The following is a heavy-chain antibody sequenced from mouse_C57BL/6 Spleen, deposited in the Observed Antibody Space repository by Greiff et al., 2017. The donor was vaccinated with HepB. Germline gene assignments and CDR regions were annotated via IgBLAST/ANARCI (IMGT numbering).Heavy chain of an antibody. CDR2: IYPGSGNT. CDR1: GYTFTDYY. D-gene: IGHD1-1*01. J-gene: IGHJ3*01. Sequence: QVQLQQSGAELVRPGASVKLSCKASGYTFTDYYINWVKQRPGQGLEWSARIYPGSGNTYYNEKFKGKATLTAEKSSSTAYMQLSSLTSEDSAVYFCARYGSSYWFAYWGQGTLVTVSA. CDR3: ARYGSSYWFAY. V-gene: IGHV1-76*01.